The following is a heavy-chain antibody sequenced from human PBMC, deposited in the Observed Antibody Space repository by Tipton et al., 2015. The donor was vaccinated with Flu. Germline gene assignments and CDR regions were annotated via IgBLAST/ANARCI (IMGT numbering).Heavy chain of an antibody. J-gene: IGHJ4*02. V-gene: IGHV4-38-2*01. CDR2: IHHGGDT. Sequence: TLSLTCAVSGYSITSRYYWGWIRQPPGKGLEWIGSIHHGGDTYYNPSLKSRVTISLDTSKNHFSLKLSAVIAADTAVYYCLREGGYWGQGTLVTVSS. CDR1: GYSITSRYY. CDR3: LREGGY. D-gene: IGHD3-16*01.